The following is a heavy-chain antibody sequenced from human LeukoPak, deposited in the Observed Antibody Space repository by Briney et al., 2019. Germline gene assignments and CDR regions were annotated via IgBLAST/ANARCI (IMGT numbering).Heavy chain of an antibody. Sequence: PGGSLRLSCAASGFTFSSYGMHWVRQAPGKGLEWVAIISFDGSNKFYADSVKGRFTISRDSSKNTLYLQMNSLRAEDTAVYYCARDTAMAYWGQGTLVTVSS. CDR2: ISFDGSNK. CDR1: GFTFSSYG. D-gene: IGHD5-18*01. J-gene: IGHJ4*02. V-gene: IGHV3-30*03. CDR3: ARDTAMAY.